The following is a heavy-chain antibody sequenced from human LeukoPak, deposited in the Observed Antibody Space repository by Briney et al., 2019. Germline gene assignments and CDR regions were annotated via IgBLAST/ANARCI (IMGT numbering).Heavy chain of an antibody. CDR1: GFTFSNYA. J-gene: IGHJ4*02. CDR2: ISYDGGNE. CDR3: AREGSGYYHFDY. V-gene: IGHV3-30-3*01. Sequence: GGSLRLSCAASGFTFSNYAMHWVRQAPGKGLEWVAVISYDGGNEYCADSVKGRFTFSRDNSKNTLYLQMNSLRAEDTVVYYCAREGSGYYHFDYWGQGTLVTVSS. D-gene: IGHD5-12*01.